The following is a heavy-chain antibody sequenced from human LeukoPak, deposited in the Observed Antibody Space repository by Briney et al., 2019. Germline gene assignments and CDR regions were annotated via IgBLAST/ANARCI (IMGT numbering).Heavy chain of an antibody. CDR2: ISSSSSTI. J-gene: IGHJ6*03. V-gene: IGHV3-48*01. Sequence: PGGSLRLSCAASGFTFSSYSMNWVRQAPGKGLEWVSYISSSSSTIYYADSVKGRFTISRDNAKNSLYLQMNSLRAEDTAVYYCARDPTGYSSGWYVYYYYYYMDVWGKGTTVTVSS. CDR3: ARDPTGYSSGWYVYYYYYYMDV. CDR1: GFTFSSYS. D-gene: IGHD6-19*01.